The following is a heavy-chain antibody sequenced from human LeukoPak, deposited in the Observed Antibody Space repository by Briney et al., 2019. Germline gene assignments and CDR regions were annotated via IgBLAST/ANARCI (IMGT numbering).Heavy chain of an antibody. CDR3: ARPDFTMIGPGAFDI. D-gene: IGHD3-22*01. CDR1: GGTFSSYA. V-gene: IGHV1-69*13. CDR2: IIPIFGTA. Sequence: ASVTVSFTASGGTFSSYAISWVRQAPGQGLEWMGGIIPIFGTANYAQKFQGRVTITADESTSTAYMELSSLRSEDTAVYYCARPDFTMIGPGAFDIWGQGTMVTVSS. J-gene: IGHJ3*02.